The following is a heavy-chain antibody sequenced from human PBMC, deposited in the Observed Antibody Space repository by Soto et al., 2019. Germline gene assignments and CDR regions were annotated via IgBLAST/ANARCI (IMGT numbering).Heavy chain of an antibody. J-gene: IGHJ5*02. CDR1: GGTFSSYA. Sequence: GASVKVSCKASGGTFSSYAISWVRQAPGQGLEWMGGIIPIFGTANYAQKFQGRVTITADESTSTAYMELSSLRSEDTAVYYCAREGAAAGTRKAWFDPWGQGTLVPVSS. V-gene: IGHV1-69*13. D-gene: IGHD6-13*01. CDR2: IIPIFGTA. CDR3: AREGAAAGTRKAWFDP.